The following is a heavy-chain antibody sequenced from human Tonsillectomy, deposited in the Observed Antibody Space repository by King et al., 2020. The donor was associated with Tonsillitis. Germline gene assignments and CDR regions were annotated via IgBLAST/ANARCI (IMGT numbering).Heavy chain of an antibody. CDR1: GGAFRNYA. CDR3: ARGDYLWGSYRYIY. Sequence: QLVQSGAEVKKPGSSVKVSCKASGGAFRNYAISWVRQAPGQGLEWMGRIIPIVNLANYAQEFQGRVTITADKSTSTAYMELSSLKSDDTAVYYCARGDYLWGSYRYIYWGLGTLVTVSS. CDR2: IIPIVNLA. V-gene: IGHV1-69*09. D-gene: IGHD3-16*02. J-gene: IGHJ4*02.